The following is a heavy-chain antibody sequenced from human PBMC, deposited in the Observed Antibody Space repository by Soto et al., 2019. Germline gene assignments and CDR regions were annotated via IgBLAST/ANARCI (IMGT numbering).Heavy chain of an antibody. CDR2: IIPILGIA. Sequence: QVQLVQSGAEVKKPGSSVKVSCKASGGTFSSNTISWVRQAPGQGLEWMGRIIPILGIANYAQKFQGRVTITADKSTSTAYMELSSLRSEDTAVYYCASFIVGATSSKGYWGQGTLVTVSS. V-gene: IGHV1-69*02. J-gene: IGHJ4*02. D-gene: IGHD1-26*01. CDR1: GGTFSSNT. CDR3: ASFIVGATSSKGY.